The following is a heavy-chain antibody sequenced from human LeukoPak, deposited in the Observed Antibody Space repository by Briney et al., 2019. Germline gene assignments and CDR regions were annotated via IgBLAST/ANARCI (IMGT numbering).Heavy chain of an antibody. Sequence: GSSVKVSCKASGGTFSSYAISWVRQAPGQGLEWMGGIIPIFGTANYAQKFQGRVTITTDESTSTAYMDLSSLRSKDTAVYYCASYYDSNGYLDYWGQGTLVTVSS. CDR1: GGTFSSYA. J-gene: IGHJ4*02. CDR3: ASYYDSNGYLDY. CDR2: IIPIFGTA. V-gene: IGHV1-69*05. D-gene: IGHD3-22*01.